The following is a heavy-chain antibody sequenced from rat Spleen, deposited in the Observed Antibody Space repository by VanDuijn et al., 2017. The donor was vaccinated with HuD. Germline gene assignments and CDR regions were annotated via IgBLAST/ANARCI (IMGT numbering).Heavy chain of an antibody. D-gene: IGHD1-11*01. V-gene: IGHV5-31*01. CDR1: GFTFNNYW. CDR2: ITNTGGST. J-gene: IGHJ4*01. CDR3: TRVNYGGYSYVMDA. Sequence: EVQLVESGGGLVQPGRSLKLSCVASGFTFNNYWMTWIRQAPGKGLEWVASITNTGGSTYYPDSVKGRFTISRDNAKSTLYLQMNSLRSEDPATYYCTRVNYGGYSYVMDAWGQGASVTVSS.